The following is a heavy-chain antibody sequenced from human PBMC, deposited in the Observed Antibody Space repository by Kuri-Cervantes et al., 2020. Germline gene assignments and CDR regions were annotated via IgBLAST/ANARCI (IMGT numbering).Heavy chain of an antibody. CDR2: IYYSGST. V-gene: IGHV4-30-4*01. D-gene: IGHD2-15*01. Sequence: SETLSLTCTVSGGSISSGDYYWSWIRQPPGKGLEWIGYIYYSGSTYYNPSLKSRVTISVDTSKNQFSLKLSSVTAADTAVYYCARGGECSGGSCYSAFDYWGQGTLVTVSS. CDR3: ARGGECSGGSCYSAFDY. CDR1: GGSISSGDYY. J-gene: IGHJ4*02.